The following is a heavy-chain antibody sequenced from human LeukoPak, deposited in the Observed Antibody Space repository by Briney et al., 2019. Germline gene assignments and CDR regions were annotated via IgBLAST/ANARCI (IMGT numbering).Heavy chain of an antibody. Sequence: ASVKVSCKASGYTFTNYYMHWVRQAPGQEPEWMGIINPSGGSTSYAPKFQGRVTMTRDTSTSTVYMELSSLRSEDTAVYYCARDHYYDIVTGYYSVDHYYGMDVWGQGTTVTVSS. CDR2: INPSGGST. CDR3: ARDHYYDIVTGYYSVDHYYGMDV. CDR1: GYTFTNYY. J-gene: IGHJ6*02. V-gene: IGHV1-46*01. D-gene: IGHD3-9*01.